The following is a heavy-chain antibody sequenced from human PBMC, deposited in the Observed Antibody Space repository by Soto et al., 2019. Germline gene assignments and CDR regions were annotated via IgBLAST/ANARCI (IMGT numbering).Heavy chain of an antibody. CDR2: KSYDGTTE. CDR3: ARRWGTYSSASLDY. J-gene: IGHJ4*02. V-gene: IGHV3-30*04. Sequence: GGSLRLSCATSGFSFTHYSINGVRQAPGKGLEWVAFKSYDGTTEYYADSVKGRFTISRDNSKRMVYLQMNSLTSEDTALYYCARRWGTYSSASLDYWGLGTLVTVSS. CDR1: GFSFTHYS. D-gene: IGHD6-19*01.